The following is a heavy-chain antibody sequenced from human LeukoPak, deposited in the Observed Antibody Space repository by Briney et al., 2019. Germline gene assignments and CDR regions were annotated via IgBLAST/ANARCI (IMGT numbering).Heavy chain of an antibody. Sequence: SETLSLTCAVYGGSFSRYYWSWIRQPPGKGLEWIGEINHSGSTNYNPSLKSRVTISVDTSKNQFSLKLSSVTAADTAVYYCARRWYQDAFDIWGQGTMVTVSS. D-gene: IGHD2-15*01. CDR2: INHSGST. CDR1: GGSFSRYY. J-gene: IGHJ3*02. V-gene: IGHV4-34*01. CDR3: ARRWYQDAFDI.